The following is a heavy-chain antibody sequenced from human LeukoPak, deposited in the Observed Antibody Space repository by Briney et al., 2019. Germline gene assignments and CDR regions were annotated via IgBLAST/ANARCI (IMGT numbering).Heavy chain of an antibody. CDR1: GGTFSSYA. CDR2: XXXXXXTA. D-gene: IGHD3-22*01. Sequence: SVKVSCKASGGTFSSYAISWVRQAPGQGXXXXXXXXXXXXTANYAQKFQGRVTITADESTSTAYMELSSLRSEDTAVYYCARALGDNRDYYDRGGVTWFDPWGQGTLVTVSS. J-gene: IGHJ5*02. CDR3: ARALGDNRDYYDRGGVTWFDP. V-gene: IGHV1-69*13.